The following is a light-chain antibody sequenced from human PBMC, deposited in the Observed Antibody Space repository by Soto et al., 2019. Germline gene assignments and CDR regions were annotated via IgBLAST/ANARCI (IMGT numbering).Light chain of an antibody. J-gene: IGKJ1*01. V-gene: IGKV3-15*01. CDR2: GAS. CDR3: QQYNNWPRT. CDR1: QSVSSD. Sequence: ELVMTQSPATLSVSPGERATLSCRASQSVSSDLAWYHQKPGQAPRLLIYGASTRATGIPARFSGSGSGTEFTLTINSLQSEDFAVYYCQQYNNWPRTFGQGTKV.